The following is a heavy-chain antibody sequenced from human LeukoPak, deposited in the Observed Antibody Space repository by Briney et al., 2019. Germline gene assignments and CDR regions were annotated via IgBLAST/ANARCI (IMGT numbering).Heavy chain of an antibody. Sequence: EGSLRLSCAAFGFTFSSYAMSWVRQAPGKGLEWVSAISGSGGSTYYADSVKGRFTISRDNSKNTLYLQMNSLRAEDTAVYYCASAAAAGNGNYYSYGMDVWGQGTTVTVSS. D-gene: IGHD6-13*01. CDR2: ISGSGGST. J-gene: IGHJ6*02. CDR3: ASAAAAGNGNYYSYGMDV. V-gene: IGHV3-23*01. CDR1: GFTFSSYA.